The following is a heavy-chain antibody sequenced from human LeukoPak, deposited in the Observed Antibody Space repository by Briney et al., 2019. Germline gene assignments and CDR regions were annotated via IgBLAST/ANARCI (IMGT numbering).Heavy chain of an antibody. D-gene: IGHD5-12*01. CDR1: GYSFCSYW. V-gene: IGHV5-51*01. Sequence: GESLKISCKGPGYSFCSYWIVWVRQMPGKGLEWMGIIYPGDSDTRYSPSFQGQVTISADKSISTAYLQWSSLKASDTAMYYCARRWVATLDSWGQGTLVTVSS. CDR2: IYPGDSDT. J-gene: IGHJ4*02. CDR3: ARRWVATLDS.